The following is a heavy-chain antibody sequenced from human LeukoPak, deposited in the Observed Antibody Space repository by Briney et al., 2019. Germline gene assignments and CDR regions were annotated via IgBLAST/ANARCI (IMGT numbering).Heavy chain of an antibody. Sequence: SETLSLTCTVSGGSIRYSSYYWGWIRQPPGKGLEWIGSVYYSGSTYSNPSLKSRVTISVDTSKNQFSLKLSSVTAADTAVYYCARLNNEFWSRGQGTLVTVSS. CDR2: VYYSGST. V-gene: IGHV4-39*01. D-gene: IGHD3-3*01. J-gene: IGHJ4*02. CDR3: ARLNNEFWS. CDR1: GGSIRYSSYY.